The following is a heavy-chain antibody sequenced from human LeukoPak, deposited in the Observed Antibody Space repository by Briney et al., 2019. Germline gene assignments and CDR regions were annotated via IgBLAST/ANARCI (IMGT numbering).Heavy chain of an antibody. J-gene: IGHJ6*04. CDR1: GFTFSSYS. V-gene: IGHV3-48*01. Sequence: GGSLRLSCAASGFTFSSYSMNWVRQAPGKGLEWVSYISSSSSTIYYADSVKGRFTISRDNAKNSLYLQMNSLRAEDTAVYYCASFFSFCSSPSCYESFYYYYYGMDVGGKGTTVTVSS. D-gene: IGHD2-2*01. CDR3: ASFFSFCSSPSCYESFYYYYYGMDV. CDR2: ISSSSSTI.